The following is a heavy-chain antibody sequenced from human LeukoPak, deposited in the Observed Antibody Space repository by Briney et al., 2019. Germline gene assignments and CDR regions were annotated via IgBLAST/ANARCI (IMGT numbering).Heavy chain of an antibody. Sequence: PSETLSLTCAVYGGSFSGYYWSWIRQPPGKGLEWIGEINHSGSTNYNPSLKSRVTISVDTSKNQFSLKLSSVTAADTAVYYCARQEVGYGDYDIDYWGQGTLVTVSS. D-gene: IGHD4-17*01. CDR3: ARQEVGYGDYDIDY. CDR1: GGSFSGYY. CDR2: INHSGST. J-gene: IGHJ4*02. V-gene: IGHV4-34*01.